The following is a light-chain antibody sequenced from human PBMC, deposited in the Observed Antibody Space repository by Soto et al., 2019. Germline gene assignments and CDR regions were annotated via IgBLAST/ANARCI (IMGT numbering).Light chain of an antibody. CDR1: QGIGDT. V-gene: IGKV3-15*01. CDR2: DTS. CDR3: QKYSHAPRT. Sequence: EVVTRQSPPTLSVYAGEGAPLSCRASQGIGDTLAWYQHKPGQTPRLLIYDTSTRATGVPTRFSGSRSGAEFTLTINSLQPDDAATYYCQKYSHAPRTLAGGTQVEI. J-gene: IGKJ4*01.